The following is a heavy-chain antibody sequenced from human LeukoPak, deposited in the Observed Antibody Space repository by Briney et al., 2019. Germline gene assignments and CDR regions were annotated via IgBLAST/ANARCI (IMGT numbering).Heavy chain of an antibody. Sequence: SETLSLTCTVSGGSISSYYWSWIRQPPGKGLEWIGYIYYSGSTNYNPSLKSRVTISVDTSKNQFSLKLSSVTAADTAVYYCARVVVSWYYFDYWGQGTLVTVSS. D-gene: IGHD6-13*01. J-gene: IGHJ4*02. CDR2: IYYSGST. CDR3: ARVVVSWYYFDY. V-gene: IGHV4-59*01. CDR1: GGSISSYY.